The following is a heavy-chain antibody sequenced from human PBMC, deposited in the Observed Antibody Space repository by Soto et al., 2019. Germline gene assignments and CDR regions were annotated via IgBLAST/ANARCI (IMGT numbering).Heavy chain of an antibody. J-gene: IGHJ6*02. D-gene: IGHD3-10*01. CDR1: GGSISSGGYY. CDR3: ASDRYLVMVRGVTMDV. V-gene: IGHV4-31*03. CDR2: IYNSGST. Sequence: SETLSLTCTVSGGSISSGGYYWGWIRQHPGRGLEWIGYIYNSGSTNYNPSLKSRVTISLDTSKNQFSLKLSSVTAADTAVYYSASDRYLVMVRGVTMDVWGQGTTVTVSS.